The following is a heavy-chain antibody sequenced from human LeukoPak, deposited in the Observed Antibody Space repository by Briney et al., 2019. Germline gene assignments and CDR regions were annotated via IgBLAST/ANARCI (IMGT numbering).Heavy chain of an antibody. Sequence: SVKVSCKASGYTFSRYGINWVRQAPGQGLEWMGGIIPIFGTANYAQKFQDRVTITADKSTSTAYMELSSLRSEDTAVYYCARARLAAAATGAFDIWGQGTMVTVSS. D-gene: IGHD6-13*01. CDR3: ARARLAAAATGAFDI. V-gene: IGHV1-69*06. CDR1: GYTFSRYG. CDR2: IIPIFGTA. J-gene: IGHJ3*02.